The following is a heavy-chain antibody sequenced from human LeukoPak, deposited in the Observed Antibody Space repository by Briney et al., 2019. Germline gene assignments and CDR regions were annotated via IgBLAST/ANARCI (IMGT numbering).Heavy chain of an antibody. CDR1: GFTFSSYS. J-gene: IGHJ4*02. Sequence: PGGSLRLSCVASGFTFSSYSTNWVRQAPGKGLEWVSPISNSGASTDYADSVKGRFTISRDNAKNSLYLQMTSLRAEDTAVYYCARESRRYGSGSYPPDYWGRGTLVTVSS. CDR2: ISNSGAST. D-gene: IGHD3-10*01. CDR3: ARESRRYGSGSYPPDY. V-gene: IGHV3-21*06.